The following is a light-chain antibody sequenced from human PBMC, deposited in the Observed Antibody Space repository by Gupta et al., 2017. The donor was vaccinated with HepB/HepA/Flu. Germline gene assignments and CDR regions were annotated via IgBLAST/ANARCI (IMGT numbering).Light chain of an antibody. CDR2: DVS. CDR3: CSYAGSYTFGVV. Sequence: QSALTQPRSVSGPPGQSVTISCTGTSSDVGGYNYVSWYQQHPGKAPKLMIYDVSKRPSGVPDRFSGSKSGNTASLTISGLQAEDEADYYCCSYAGSYTFGVVFGGGTKLPVL. V-gene: IGLV2-11*01. J-gene: IGLJ2*01. CDR1: SSDVGGYNY.